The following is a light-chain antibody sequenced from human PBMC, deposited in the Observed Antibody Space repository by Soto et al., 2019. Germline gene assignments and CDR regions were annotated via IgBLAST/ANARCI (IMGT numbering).Light chain of an antibody. CDR2: AAC. V-gene: IGKV1-39*01. CDR1: QGISTY. Sequence: DIQMTQSPSSLSASVGDRVTITCPASQGISTYLNWYQQKPGEAPKLLIYAACSLQSGVPSRFSGSGSGTDFTLTISNLQPEDFATYYCQQANSFPISFGQGTRLEIK. J-gene: IGKJ5*01. CDR3: QQANSFPIS.